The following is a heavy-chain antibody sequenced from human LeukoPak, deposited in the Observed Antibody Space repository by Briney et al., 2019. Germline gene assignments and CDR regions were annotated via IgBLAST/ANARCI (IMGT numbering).Heavy chain of an antibody. J-gene: IGHJ5*02. Sequence: GGSLRLSCAASGFTFSSYAMSWVRQAPGKGLEWVSAISGSGGSTYYADSVKGRFTISRDNSKNTLYLQMNSLRGEDMAVYYCAKAIGQEVPAASRWYDPWGQGTLVTVSS. CDR2: ISGSGGST. CDR1: GFTFSSYA. D-gene: IGHD2-2*01. CDR3: AKAIGQEVPAASRWYDP. V-gene: IGHV3-23*01.